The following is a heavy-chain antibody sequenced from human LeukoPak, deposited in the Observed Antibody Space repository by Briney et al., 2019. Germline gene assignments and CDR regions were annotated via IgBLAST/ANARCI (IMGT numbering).Heavy chain of an antibody. Sequence: SVKVSCKASGGTFSSYAISWVRQAPGQGFEWMGGIIPIFGTANYAQKFQGRVTITADESTSTAYMELSSLRSEDTAVYYCARDDYDFWSGYHYYYYGMDVWGQGTTVTVSS. CDR3: ARDDYDFWSGYHYYYYGMDV. V-gene: IGHV1-69*01. D-gene: IGHD3-3*01. CDR1: GGTFSSYA. J-gene: IGHJ6*02. CDR2: IIPIFGTA.